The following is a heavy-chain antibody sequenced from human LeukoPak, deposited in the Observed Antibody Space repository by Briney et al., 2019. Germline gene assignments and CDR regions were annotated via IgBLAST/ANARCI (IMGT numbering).Heavy chain of an antibody. D-gene: IGHD4-23*01. V-gene: IGHV4-39*07. CDR2: IYYSGST. J-gene: IGHJ5*02. Sequence: SETLSLTSTVSGGSISSSSYYWGWIRQPPGKGLEWIGSIYYSGSTYYNPSLKSRVTISVDTSKNQFSLKLSSVTAADTAVYYCAREPPSAGGNSRWFDPWGQGTLVTVSS. CDR3: AREPPSAGGNSRWFDP. CDR1: GGSISSSSYY.